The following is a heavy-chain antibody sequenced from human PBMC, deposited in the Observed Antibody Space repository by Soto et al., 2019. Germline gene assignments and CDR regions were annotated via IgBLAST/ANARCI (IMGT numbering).Heavy chain of an antibody. CDR3: ARMITYQVGYSWAYYFDY. CDR2: IYYSGST. J-gene: IGHJ4*02. Sequence: SDTPSLTCTVSGGSIPSYNCSGIRQPPGKGLEWIGYIYYSGSTNYNPSLKSRVTISVDTSKNQFSLKLSSVTAADTAVYYCARMITYQVGYSWAYYFDYWGQGTLVTVS. D-gene: IGHD3-16*01. V-gene: IGHV4-59*07. CDR1: GGSIPSYN.